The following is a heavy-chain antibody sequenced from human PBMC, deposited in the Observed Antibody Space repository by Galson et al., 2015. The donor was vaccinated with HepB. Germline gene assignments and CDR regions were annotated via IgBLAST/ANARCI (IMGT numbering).Heavy chain of an antibody. CDR3: ALLYGSGSYYHNWFDP. Sequence: ALVKPTQTLTLTCTFSGFSLSTSGVGVGWIRQPPGKALEWLALIYWDDDKRYSPSLKSRLTITKDTSKNQVVLTMTNMDPVDTATYYCALLYGSGSYYHNWFDPWGQGTLVTVSS. D-gene: IGHD3-10*01. CDR2: IYWDDDK. CDR1: GFSLSTSGVG. J-gene: IGHJ5*02. V-gene: IGHV2-5*02.